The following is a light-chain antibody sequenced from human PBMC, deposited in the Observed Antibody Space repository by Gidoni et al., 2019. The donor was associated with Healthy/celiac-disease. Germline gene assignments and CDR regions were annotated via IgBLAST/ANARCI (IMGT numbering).Light chain of an antibody. CDR3: SSYTSSSTLE. V-gene: IGLV2-14*01. CDR2: DVS. CDR1: SSDVGGYNY. J-gene: IGLJ3*02. Sequence: QSALTQPASVSGSPGQSITIPCTGTSSDVGGYNYVSWYQQPPGKAPKLMIYDVSNRPSGVSNRFSGSKSGNTASLTISGLQAEDEADYYCSSYTSSSTLEFGGGTKLTVL.